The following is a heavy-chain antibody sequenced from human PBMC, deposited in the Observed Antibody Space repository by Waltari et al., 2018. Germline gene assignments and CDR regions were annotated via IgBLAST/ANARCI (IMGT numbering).Heavy chain of an antibody. V-gene: IGHV3-43D*04. CDR1: GFTFADYA. CDR3: AKDVIVRQWLPPAPNTEGWFDP. J-gene: IGHJ5*02. CDR2: ISWDGGRT. Sequence: EVQLVESGGVVVQPGGSLRLSCAASGFTFADYAMPWVRPAPGKGLDWVSLISWDGGRTYYADSVKGRFTISRDNSKNSLYLQMNSLRAEDTALYYCAKDVIVRQWLPPAPNTEGWFDPWGQGTLVTVSS. D-gene: IGHD6-19*01.